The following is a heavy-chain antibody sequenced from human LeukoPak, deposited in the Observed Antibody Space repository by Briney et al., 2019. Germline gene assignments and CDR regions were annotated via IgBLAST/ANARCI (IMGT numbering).Heavy chain of an antibody. J-gene: IGHJ5*02. CDR3: ARHPIAAGGAYNWFDP. Sequence: GESLKISCKGSGYGSGYGFTSHWIAWVRQMPGKGLEWMGIIYPRDSNTIYSPSFQGQVTISVDTSINTAYLQWISLKASDTAMYYCARHPIAAGGAYNWFDPWGQGTLVTVSS. D-gene: IGHD6-13*01. CDR1: GYGFTSHW. V-gene: IGHV5-51*01. CDR2: IYPRDSNT.